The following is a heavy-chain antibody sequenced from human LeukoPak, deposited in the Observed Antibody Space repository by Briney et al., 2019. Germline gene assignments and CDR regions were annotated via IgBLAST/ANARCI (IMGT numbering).Heavy chain of an antibody. CDR1: RFTFRSYW. Sequence: GGSLRLSCAASRFTFRSYWMHWVRQAPGKGLVWVSRTNSDGSSTSYPDSVTGRFTISRHHAKHTLYLQMSSVLAKDPSVHYCARSEKGIRGPLDAFDIWGQGTMVTVSS. J-gene: IGHJ3*02. CDR3: ARSEKGIRGPLDAFDI. D-gene: IGHD3-10*01. CDR2: TNSDGSST. V-gene: IGHV3-74*01.